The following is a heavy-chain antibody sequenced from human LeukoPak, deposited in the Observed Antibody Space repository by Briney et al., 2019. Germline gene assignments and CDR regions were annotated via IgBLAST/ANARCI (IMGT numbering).Heavy chain of an antibody. CDR2: IYHSGST. V-gene: IGHV4-4*02. J-gene: IGHJ4*02. Sequence: SETLSLTCAVSGGSISSSNWWNWVRPPPGKGLEWIGEIYHSGSTNYNPSLKSRVTISVDKSKNQFSLKLSSVTAADTAVYYCARATHIAAVYYFDYWGQGTLVTVSS. D-gene: IGHD6-13*01. CDR1: GGSISSSNW. CDR3: ARATHIAAVYYFDY.